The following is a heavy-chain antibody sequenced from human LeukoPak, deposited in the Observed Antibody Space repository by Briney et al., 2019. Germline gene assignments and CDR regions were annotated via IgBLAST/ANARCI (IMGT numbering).Heavy chain of an antibody. J-gene: IGHJ4*02. CDR3: ARIPVVDIVANFDY. V-gene: IGHV1-2*06. CDR2: INPNSGGT. D-gene: IGHD5-12*01. CDR1: GYTFTGYY. Sequence: ASVKVSCKASGYTFTGYYMHWVRRAPGQGLEWTGRINPNSGGTNYAQKFQGRVTMARETPSSTAHMKLSRLRSDDTAVYYCARIPVVDIVANFDYWGQGTLVTVSS.